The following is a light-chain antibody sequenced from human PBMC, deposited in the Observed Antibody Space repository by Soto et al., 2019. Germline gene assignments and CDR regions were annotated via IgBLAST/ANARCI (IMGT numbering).Light chain of an antibody. V-gene: IGKV3-15*01. CDR3: QQYNNWPPV. CDR2: DAS. CDR1: QSVSSN. J-gene: IGKJ1*01. Sequence: EIVMTQSPATLSVSPWERATLSCRASQSVSSNLAWYQQKPGQAPRLLIYDASTRATGIPARFSGSGSGTEFTLTISSLQSEDFAVYYCQQYNNWPPVFGQGTKVDIK.